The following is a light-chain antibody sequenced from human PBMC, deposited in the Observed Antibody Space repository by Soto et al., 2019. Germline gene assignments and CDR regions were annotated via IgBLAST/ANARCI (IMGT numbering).Light chain of an antibody. Sequence: QSALTQPASVSGSPGQSITISCTGTSSDVDGYNYVSWYQQHPGKAPKLMIYEVSNRPSGVSNRFSGSKSGNTASLTISGLRAEDEADYYCSSYTSSSTYVFGTGTKVTVL. J-gene: IGLJ1*01. V-gene: IGLV2-14*01. CDR3: SSYTSSSTYV. CDR2: EVS. CDR1: SSDVDGYNY.